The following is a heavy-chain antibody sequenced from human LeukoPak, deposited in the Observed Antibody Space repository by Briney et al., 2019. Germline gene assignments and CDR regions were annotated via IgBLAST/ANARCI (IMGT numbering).Heavy chain of an antibody. CDR1: GYAFTSYD. J-gene: IGHJ3*02. CDR2: MNPNSGNT. Sequence: ASVKVSCKASGYAFTSYDINWVRQATGQGLEWMGYMNPNSGNTVSAQKFQGRVTMTTDTSTSTAYMELRSLRSDDTAVYYCARDPTLILNSGYDSGHAFDIWGQGTMVTVSS. CDR3: ARDPTLILNSGYDSGHAFDI. D-gene: IGHD5-12*01. V-gene: IGHV1-8*01.